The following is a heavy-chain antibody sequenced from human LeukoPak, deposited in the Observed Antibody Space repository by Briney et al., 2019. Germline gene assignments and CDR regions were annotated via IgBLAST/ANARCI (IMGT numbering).Heavy chain of an antibody. J-gene: IGHJ3*02. D-gene: IGHD3-22*01. CDR2: IIPIFGAE. Sequence: SVKVSCKASGGTFISYAISWVRQAPGQAREWMGRIIPIFGAENYAQKFQRRVTITTNESTSTAYMELSSLRSEDTAVYYCARAPYYDSSGYNIWGQGTMVTVSS. CDR3: ARAPYYDSSGYNI. CDR1: GGTFISYA. V-gene: IGHV1-69*05.